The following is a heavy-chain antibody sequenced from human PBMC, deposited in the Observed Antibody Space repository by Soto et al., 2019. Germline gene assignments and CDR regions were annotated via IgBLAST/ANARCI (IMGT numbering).Heavy chain of an antibody. Sequence: SGPTLVNPTQTLTLTCTFSGFSLSTSGMCVSWIRQPPGKALEWLARIDWDDDKYYSTSLKTRLTISKDTSKNQVVLTMTNMDPVDTATYYCARETDYSPPYYYMDVWGKGTTVTVSS. D-gene: IGHD4-4*01. V-gene: IGHV2-70*11. CDR1: GFSLSTSGMC. CDR3: ARETDYSPPYYYMDV. J-gene: IGHJ6*03. CDR2: IDWDDDK.